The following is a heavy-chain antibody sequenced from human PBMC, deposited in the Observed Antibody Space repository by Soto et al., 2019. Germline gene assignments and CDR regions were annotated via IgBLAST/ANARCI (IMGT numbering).Heavy chain of an antibody. CDR3: ARDQGYYDSSGYYPYVFDY. D-gene: IGHD3-22*01. CDR2: ISSSSSTI. CDR1: GFTFSSYS. Sequence: GGSLRLSCAASGFTFSSYSMNWVRQAPGKGLEWVSYISSSSSTIYYADSVKGRFTISRDNAKNSLYLQMNSLRDEDTAVYYCARDQGYYDSSGYYPYVFDYWGQGTLVTVSS. J-gene: IGHJ4*02. V-gene: IGHV3-48*02.